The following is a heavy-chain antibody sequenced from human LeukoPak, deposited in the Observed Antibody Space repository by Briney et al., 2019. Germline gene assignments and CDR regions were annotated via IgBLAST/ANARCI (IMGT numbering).Heavy chain of an antibody. CDR1: GASISSSAYY. CDR2: IYYSGNT. V-gene: IGHV4-39*07. D-gene: IGHD7-27*01. J-gene: IGHJ4*02. CDR3: ARGFRGDNFDY. Sequence: SETLSLTCIISGASISSSAYYWGWIRQPPGKGLEWIGTIYYSGNTYYNPSLKSRVTISVDTSKNQFSLKLSSVTAADTAVYFCARGFRGDNFDYWGQGTLVTVSS.